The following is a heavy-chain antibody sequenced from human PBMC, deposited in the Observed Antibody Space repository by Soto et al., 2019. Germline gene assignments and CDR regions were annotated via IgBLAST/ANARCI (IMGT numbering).Heavy chain of an antibody. CDR2: ISYDGNTQ. V-gene: IGHV3-30-3*01. CDR3: AKVSRPSRISTPDFDY. CDR1: GVTLSSYS. J-gene: IGHJ4*02. Sequence: PGGSLRLSCAASGVTLSSYSIHWVRQAPGKGLDWVAVISYDGNTQFYGDSVKGRFIVSRDNSRNTLYLQMNNLRAEDTAVYYCAKVSRPSRISTPDFDYWGQGTLVTVSS.